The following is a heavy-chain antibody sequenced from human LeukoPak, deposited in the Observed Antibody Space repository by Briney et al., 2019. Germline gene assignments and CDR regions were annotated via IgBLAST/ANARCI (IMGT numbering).Heavy chain of an antibody. Sequence: GGSLRLSCAASGFTFTSYWMHWVRQAPGKGLVWVSHISSDGTTTACADSMKGRFTISRDNAKSTLYLQINSLRDEDTAVYYCVRDRYGSYGYWGQGTLVTVSS. CDR1: GFTFTSYW. D-gene: IGHD1-26*01. CDR3: VRDRYGSYGY. V-gene: IGHV3-74*01. J-gene: IGHJ4*02. CDR2: ISSDGTTT.